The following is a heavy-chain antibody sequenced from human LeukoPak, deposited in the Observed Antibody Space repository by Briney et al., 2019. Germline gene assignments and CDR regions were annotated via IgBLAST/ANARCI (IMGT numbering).Heavy chain of an antibody. J-gene: IGHJ3*02. CDR1: GGSISSSSYY. CDR2: IYYSGST. D-gene: IGHD6-19*01. Sequence: SETLSLTCTVSGGSISSSSYYWGWIRQPPGKGLEWIGSIYYSGSTYYNPSLKSRVTISVDTSKNQFSLKLSSVTAADTAVYYCASPEGIAVAPTFPFYIWGQGTMVTVSS. CDR3: ASPEGIAVAPTFPFYI. V-gene: IGHV4-39*01.